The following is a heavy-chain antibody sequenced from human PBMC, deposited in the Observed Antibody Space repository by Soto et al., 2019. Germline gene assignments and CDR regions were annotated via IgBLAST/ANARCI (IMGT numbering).Heavy chain of an antibody. D-gene: IGHD3-3*01. CDR3: AKGRYEFWSPYYFDS. V-gene: IGHV3-9*01. J-gene: IGHJ4*02. CDR1: GLNFDDFA. Sequence: EVQLVESGGRLVQPGRSLRLSCVGTGLNFDDFAMHWVRQAPGKGLEWVSGITWNSRVLAYADSVKGRFTISRDNARNSRYLQMDSLRDEDTALYYWAKGRYEFWSPYYFDSGGQGTRVTVSS. CDR2: ITWNSRVL.